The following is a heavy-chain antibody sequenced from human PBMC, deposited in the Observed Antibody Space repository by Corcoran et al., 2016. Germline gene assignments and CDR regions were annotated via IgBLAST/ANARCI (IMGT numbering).Heavy chain of an antibody. CDR2: ISAYNGNT. CDR1: GYTFTSYG. Sequence: QVQLVQSGAEVKKPGASVKVSCKASGYTFTSYGISWVRQAPGQGLEWMGWISAYNGNTNYAQKLQGRVTMTTDTSTSTGYMELRSLRYDDTAVYYCARDKGFLGYCSGGSCCGNWFDPWGQGTLVTVSS. CDR3: ARDKGFLGYCSGGSCCGNWFDP. J-gene: IGHJ5*02. D-gene: IGHD2-15*01. V-gene: IGHV1-18*01.